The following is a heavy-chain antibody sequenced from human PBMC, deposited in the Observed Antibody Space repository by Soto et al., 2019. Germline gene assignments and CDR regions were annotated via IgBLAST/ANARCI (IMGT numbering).Heavy chain of an antibody. D-gene: IGHD3-9*01. CDR3: ARLEGLATISYYFDY. CDR2: IYYRGNT. CDR1: GDSINSDSYY. Sequence: QLQLQESGPGLVKPSETLSLTCSVSGDSINSDSYYWGWIRQPPGKGLEWIGSIYYRGNTYYNPSLTTRVTISLDKSKGQFSLKLNSVTAADSAVYFCARLEGLATISYYFDYWGQGTLVTVSS. J-gene: IGHJ4*02. V-gene: IGHV4-39*01.